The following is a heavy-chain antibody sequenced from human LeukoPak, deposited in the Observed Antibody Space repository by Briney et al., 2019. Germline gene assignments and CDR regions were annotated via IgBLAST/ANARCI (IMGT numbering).Heavy chain of an antibody. D-gene: IGHD3-10*01. CDR3: ARGSYRVRARPGWFDP. CDR2: IIPIFGTA. Sequence: SVKVSCKASGGTFSSYAISWVRQAPGQGLEWMGGIIPIFGTANYAQKFQGRVTITADESTSTAYMELSSLRSEDTAVYYCARGSYRVRARPGWFDPWGQGTLVTVSS. J-gene: IGHJ5*02. CDR1: GGTFSSYA. V-gene: IGHV1-69*01.